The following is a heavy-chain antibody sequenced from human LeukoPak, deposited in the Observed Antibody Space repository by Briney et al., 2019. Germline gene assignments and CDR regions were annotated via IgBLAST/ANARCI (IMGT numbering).Heavy chain of an antibody. V-gene: IGHV3-30-3*01. CDR2: ISYDGSNE. CDR3: ARVGYYSSGPFSYFDY. Sequence: GRSLRLSCAASGFSFSRSATHWVRQAPGKGLEWVAVISYDGSNEYYADSVKGRFTISRDSSENTLYLQMNSLRVEDTAVYYCARVGYYSSGPFSYFDYWGQGTLVTVSS. CDR1: GFSFSRSA. D-gene: IGHD3-10*01. J-gene: IGHJ4*02.